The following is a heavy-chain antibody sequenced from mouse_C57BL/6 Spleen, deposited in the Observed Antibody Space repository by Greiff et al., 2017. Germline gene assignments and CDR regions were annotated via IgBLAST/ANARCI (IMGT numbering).Heavy chain of an antibody. V-gene: IGHV2-4*01. CDR1: GFSLTSYG. D-gene: IGHD3-3*01. Sequence: QVQLKESGPGLVQPSQSLSITCTVSGFSLTSYGVHWVRQPPGKGLEWLGVIWSGGSTDYNAAFISRLSISKDNSKSQVFFKMNSLQADDTAIYYWAKVGGAYWGQGTLVTVSA. CDR2: IWSGGST. CDR3: AKVGGAY. J-gene: IGHJ3*01.